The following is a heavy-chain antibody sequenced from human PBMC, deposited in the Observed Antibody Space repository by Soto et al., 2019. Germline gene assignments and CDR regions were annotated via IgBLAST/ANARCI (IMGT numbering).Heavy chain of an antibody. CDR1: GDSISSSSYY. J-gene: IGHJ6*02. Sequence: SETLSLTCTVSGDSISSSSYYWSWIRQHPGKGLEWIGYIHYSGNTRYNPSLKSRLTISVDTSKNQFSLMLSSLTAADTAVYLCARARVQYRTNWYRYDYYGMDIWGQGTTVTVSS. CDR2: IHYSGNT. CDR3: ARARVQYRTNWYRYDYYGMDI. V-gene: IGHV4-31*03. D-gene: IGHD6-13*01.